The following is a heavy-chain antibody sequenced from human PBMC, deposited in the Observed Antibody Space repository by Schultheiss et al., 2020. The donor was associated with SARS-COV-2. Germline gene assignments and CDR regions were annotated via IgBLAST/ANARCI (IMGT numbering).Heavy chain of an antibody. CDR3: ARDETLDY. CDR1: GFTFSSYA. CDR2: ISSSSSYT. V-gene: IGHV3-21*05. Sequence: GGSLRLSCAASGFTFSSYAMHWVRQAPGKGLEWVSYISSSSSYTNYADSVKGRFTISRDNAKNSLYLQMNSLRAEDTAVYSCARDETLDYWGQGTLVTVSS. J-gene: IGHJ4*02.